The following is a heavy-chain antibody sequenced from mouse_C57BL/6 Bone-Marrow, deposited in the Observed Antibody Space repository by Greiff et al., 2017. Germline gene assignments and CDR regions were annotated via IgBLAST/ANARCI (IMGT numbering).Heavy chain of an antibody. J-gene: IGHJ4*01. V-gene: IGHV1-39*01. CDR2: MNPNYGTT. Sequence: EVQLQQSGPELVKPGASVKISCKDSGYSFTDYNMNWVKQSNGKSLEWIGVMNPNYGTTSYNQKFTGKATLTVDKSSSTAYMQLNSLTSEDSAVYYCASGYDYDYAMDYWGQGTSITVSS. CDR3: ASGYDYDYAMDY. CDR1: GYSFTDYN. D-gene: IGHD2-4*01.